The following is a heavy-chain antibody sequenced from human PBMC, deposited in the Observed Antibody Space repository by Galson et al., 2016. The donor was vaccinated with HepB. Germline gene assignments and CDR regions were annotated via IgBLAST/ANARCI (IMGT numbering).Heavy chain of an antibody. CDR1: GLPFSDSY. Sequence: RLSCAASGLPFSDSYLSWIRQAPGKGLEWISYISNTGNTIYYADSVKGRFTISRDNAKNSVYLQMNALRADDTAVYYCATQLVLIIVPGTFDSWGQGTLVTGSS. J-gene: IGHJ4*02. V-gene: IGHV3-11*01. CDR2: ISNTGNTI. CDR3: ATQLVLIIVPGTFDS. D-gene: IGHD6-6*01.